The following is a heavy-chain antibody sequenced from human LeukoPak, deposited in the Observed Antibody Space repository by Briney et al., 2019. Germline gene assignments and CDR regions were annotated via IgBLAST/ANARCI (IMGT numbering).Heavy chain of an antibody. J-gene: IGHJ4*02. CDR3: ARGGEWELLNFDY. CDR1: GGSISSSNW. CDR2: IYHSGST. Sequence: SETLSLTCGVSGGSISSSNWWSWVRQPPGKGLEWIGEIYHSGSTNYNPSLKSRVTISVDKSKNQFSLKLSSVTAADTAVYYCARGGEWELLNFDYWGQGTLVTVSS. V-gene: IGHV4-4*02. D-gene: IGHD1-26*01.